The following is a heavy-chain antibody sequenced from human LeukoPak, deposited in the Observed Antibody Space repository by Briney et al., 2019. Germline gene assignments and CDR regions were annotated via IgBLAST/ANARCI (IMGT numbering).Heavy chain of an antibody. Sequence: PGGSLRLSCAASGFTFSSYAMSWVRQAPGKGLEWVAVIWYDGSNKYYADSVKGRFTISRDNSKNTLYLQMNSLRAEDTAVYYCAREGILTGYYRAPIDYWGQGTLVTVSS. CDR3: AREGILTGYYRAPIDY. CDR2: IWYDGSNK. J-gene: IGHJ4*02. D-gene: IGHD3-9*01. V-gene: IGHV3-33*08. CDR1: GFTFSSYA.